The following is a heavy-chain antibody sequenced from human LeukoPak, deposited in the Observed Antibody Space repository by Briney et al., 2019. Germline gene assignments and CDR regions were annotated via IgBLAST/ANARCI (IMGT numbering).Heavy chain of an antibody. V-gene: IGHV1-46*01. CDR2: INPSGGST. J-gene: IGHJ4*02. Sequence: GASVKVSCKASGYTFTSYAIQWVRQAPGQGLEWMGRINPSGGSTHYAHKFQGRVTMTRDTSTSTVYMEMSSLRSEDTAVYYCARDWGELVGATHLLNYWGQGTLVTVSA. CDR1: GYTFTSYA. CDR3: ARDWGELVGATHLLNY. D-gene: IGHD1-26*01.